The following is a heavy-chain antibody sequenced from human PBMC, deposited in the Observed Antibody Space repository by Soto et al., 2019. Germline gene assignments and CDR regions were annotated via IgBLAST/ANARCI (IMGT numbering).Heavy chain of an antibody. CDR1: GFTFSSYA. D-gene: IGHD1-26*01. Sequence: EVQLLESGGGLIQPGGSLRLSCAASGFTFSSYAMSWVRQAPGKGLECVSVITGSGDTTHYADSVKGRFTISRDNSKNTLSLQMHSVRAEDTALYYCAKVLVGSPMGTFDSWGQGTLVTVSS. CDR3: AKVLVGSPMGTFDS. CDR2: ITGSGDTT. V-gene: IGHV3-23*01. J-gene: IGHJ4*02.